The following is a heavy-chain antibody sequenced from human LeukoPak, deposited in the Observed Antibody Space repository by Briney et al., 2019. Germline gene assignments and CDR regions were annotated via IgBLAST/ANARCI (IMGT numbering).Heavy chain of an antibody. V-gene: IGHV3-23*01. CDR1: GFTLSSYA. CDR3: ARVHSGYDPSFDY. D-gene: IGHD5-12*01. J-gene: IGHJ4*02. Sequence: GGSLRLSCAASGFTLSSYAMSWVRQGPGKGLEWVSAISVSGNTYHADSVKGRFTISRDNAKNSLYLQMNSLRAEDTAVYYCARVHSGYDPSFDYWGQGTLVTVSS. CDR2: ISVSGNT.